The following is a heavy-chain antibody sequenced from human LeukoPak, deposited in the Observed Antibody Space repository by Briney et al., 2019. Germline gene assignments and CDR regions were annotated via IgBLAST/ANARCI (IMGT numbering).Heavy chain of an antibody. D-gene: IGHD5/OR15-5a*01. V-gene: IGHV4-39*01. CDR2: IFYSGSA. CDR3: ARQQSVTSLFDP. Sequence: SETLSLTCIVSGDSISSTSYYWAWIRHPPGKGLEGIGMIFYSGSAYYTPSLRGRVTLSVDTSRNQFSLNLSSVTAADAGVYFCARQQSVTSLFDPWGQGTLVTVSS. J-gene: IGHJ5*02. CDR1: GDSISSTSYY.